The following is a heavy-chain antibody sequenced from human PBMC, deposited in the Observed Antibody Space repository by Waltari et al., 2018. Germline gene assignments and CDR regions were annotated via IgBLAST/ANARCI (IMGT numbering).Heavy chain of an antibody. CDR3: ARDLGRGLFLDS. V-gene: IGHV4-4*02. D-gene: IGHD2-15*01. J-gene: IGHJ4*02. CDR2: VHRNGRT. CDR1: GDPISGNSW. Sequence: QLQLQESGPGLVKPSGTLSLTCVVPGDPISGNSWWSWVRQSPDKGLEWIGQVHRNGRTNYNPSLASRAIVSLDSSWNQFSLRILSATAADTAVYYCARDLGRGLFLDSWGQGTLVTVSP.